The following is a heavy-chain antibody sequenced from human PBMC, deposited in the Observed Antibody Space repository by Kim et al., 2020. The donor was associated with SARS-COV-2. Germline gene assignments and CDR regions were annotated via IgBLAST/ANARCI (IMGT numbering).Heavy chain of an antibody. CDR1: GFTFSSYA. CDR3: AKSRYYGSGSYYPPYFDY. D-gene: IGHD3-10*01. Sequence: GGSLRLSCAASGFTFSSYAMSWVRQAPGKGLEWVSAISGSGGSTYYADSVKGRFTISRDNSKNTLYLQMNSLRAEDTAVYYCAKSRYYGSGSYYPPYFDYWGQGTLVTVSS. CDR2: ISGSGGST. J-gene: IGHJ4*02. V-gene: IGHV3-23*01.